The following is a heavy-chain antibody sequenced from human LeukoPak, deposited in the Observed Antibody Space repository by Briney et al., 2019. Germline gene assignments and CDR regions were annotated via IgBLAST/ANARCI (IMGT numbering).Heavy chain of an antibody. CDR3: ACSNYDYVWGSWGYFDY. V-gene: IGHV4-59*11. D-gene: IGHD3-16*01. Sequence: PSETLSLTCTVSGGSISSHFWTWIRQPPGKGLEWIGYIHYSGSTYYNPSLKSRVTISVDTSKNQFSLKLSSVTAADTAVYYCACSNYDYVWGSWGYFDYWGQGTLVTVSS. J-gene: IGHJ4*02. CDR2: IHYSGST. CDR1: GGSISSHF.